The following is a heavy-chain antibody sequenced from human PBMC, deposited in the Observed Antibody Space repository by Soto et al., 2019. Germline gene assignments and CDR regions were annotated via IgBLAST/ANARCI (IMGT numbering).Heavy chain of an antibody. V-gene: IGHV3-23*01. J-gene: IGHJ4*02. Sequence: PGGSLRLSCVASGFTFTNYAMTWVRQAPGKGLEWVSISSGSGSGGSTNYADSVKGRFTISRDNSKNTLYLQMNRLRVEDTAVYYCAKDRDDYRNYVFDYWGKGTLVTVSS. CDR3: AKDRDDYRNYVFDY. CDR1: GFTFTNYA. CDR2: SSGSGSGGST. D-gene: IGHD4-4*01.